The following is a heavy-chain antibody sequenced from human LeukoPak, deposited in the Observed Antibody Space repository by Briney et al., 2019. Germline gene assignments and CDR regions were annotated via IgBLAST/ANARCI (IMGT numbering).Heavy chain of an antibody. CDR1: GGSISSSSYY. D-gene: IGHD3-22*01. Sequence: PSETLSLTCTVSGGSISSSSYYWGWIRQPPGKGLEWIGSIYYSGSTYYNPSLKSRVTISVDTSKNQFSLKLSSVTAADTAVYYCARDLTYYYDSSGLGAFDIWGQGTMVTVSS. J-gene: IGHJ3*02. CDR3: ARDLTYYYDSSGLGAFDI. V-gene: IGHV4-39*07. CDR2: IYYSGST.